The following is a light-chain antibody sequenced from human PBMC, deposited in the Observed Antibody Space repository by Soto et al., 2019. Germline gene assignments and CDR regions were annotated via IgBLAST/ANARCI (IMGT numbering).Light chain of an antibody. Sequence: ELVMTQSPATLSVSPGERAPLSCRASQFVSTNLAWYQQRPGQAPRILIYGESTRAIGVPDRLSGSGSGTELTLTISRLQSEDFAVYYCQXYNDRPRTCGQGTKVDI. CDR3: QXYNDRPRT. CDR2: GES. CDR1: QFVSTN. V-gene: IGKV3-15*01. J-gene: IGKJ1*01.